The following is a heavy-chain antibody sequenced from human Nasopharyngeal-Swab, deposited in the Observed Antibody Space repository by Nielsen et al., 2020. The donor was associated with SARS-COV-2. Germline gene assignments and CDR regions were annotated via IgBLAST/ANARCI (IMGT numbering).Heavy chain of an antibody. D-gene: IGHD6-6*01. J-gene: IGHJ6*02. CDR3: ARDGYSSSSSYYYYYGMDV. CDR2: ISSSGSTI. V-gene: IGHV3-11*01. Sequence: RQAPGKGLEWVSYISSSGSTIYYADSVKGRFTISRDNAKNSLYPQMNSLRAEDTAVYYCARDGYSSSSSYYYYYGMDVWGQGTTVTVSS.